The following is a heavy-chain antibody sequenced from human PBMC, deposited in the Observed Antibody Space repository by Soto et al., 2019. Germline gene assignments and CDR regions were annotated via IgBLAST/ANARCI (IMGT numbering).Heavy chain of an antibody. CDR2: INPKSGGI. CDR3: ALTSEDRLVRSLDY. CDR1: GYTFSDHY. Sequence: QVQLVQSGAEVKKPGASVKVSCKASGYTFSDHYLHWVRQAPGQGLEWMGGINPKSGGISNAQKFQGRVTLTRDTSNSTAYMEVKSLRSDDTAVYYCALTSEDRLVRSLDYWGQGTLVTVSS. D-gene: IGHD2-8*02. V-gene: IGHV1-2*02. J-gene: IGHJ4*02.